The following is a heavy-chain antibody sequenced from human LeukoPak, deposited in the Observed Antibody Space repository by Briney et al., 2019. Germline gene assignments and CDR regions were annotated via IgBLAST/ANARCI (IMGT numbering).Heavy chain of an antibody. V-gene: IGHV1-2*02. J-gene: IGHJ4*02. Sequence: AASVKVSCKASGYTFTGYYMHWGRPAPGRGLEWMGWINPNSGDTNSAQNFQGRVTMTRDTSISTAYMELSSLRSDDTAVYYCARDRSMVRFDYWGQGTLVTVSS. CDR2: INPNSGDT. CDR1: GYTFTGYY. CDR3: ARDRSMVRFDY. D-gene: IGHD2-8*01.